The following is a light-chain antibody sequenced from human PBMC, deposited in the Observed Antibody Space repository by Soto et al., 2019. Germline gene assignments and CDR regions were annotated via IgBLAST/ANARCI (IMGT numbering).Light chain of an antibody. J-gene: IGKJ1*01. Sequence: EFMLTQSPATLSLSSGGRVTLSCRASQSVSSNLAWYQQKPGQAPRLLIYGASTRATGIPARFSGSGSGTEFTLTISSLQSEDFAVYYCKQYNNSPTVGQGTKVDIK. V-gene: IGKV3-15*01. CDR1: QSVSSN. CDR3: KQYNNSPT. CDR2: GAS.